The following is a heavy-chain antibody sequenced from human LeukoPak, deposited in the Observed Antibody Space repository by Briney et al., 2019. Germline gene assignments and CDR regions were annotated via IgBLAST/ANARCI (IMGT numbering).Heavy chain of an antibody. Sequence: PSQTLSLTCTVSGGSISSGSYYWSWIRQPAGKGLEWIGRIYTSGSTNYNPSLKSRVTISVDTSKNQFSLKLSSVTAADTAVYYCARGFTTQDHYYYGMDVWGQGTTVTVS. CDR2: IYTSGST. CDR1: GGSISSGSYY. D-gene: IGHD3-3*01. J-gene: IGHJ6*02. V-gene: IGHV4-61*02. CDR3: ARGFTTQDHYYYGMDV.